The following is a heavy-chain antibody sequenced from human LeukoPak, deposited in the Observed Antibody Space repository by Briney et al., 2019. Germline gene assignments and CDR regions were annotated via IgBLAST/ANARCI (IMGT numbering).Heavy chain of an antibody. V-gene: IGHV3-48*03. J-gene: IGHJ5*02. CDR1: GFTFSSFE. CDR3: ARVPWFDP. Sequence: PGGSLRLSCAASGFTFSSFEMNWVRQAPGKGLEWVSYISDSGNTIFYADSVKGRFTISRDNSKNSLYLQMNSLGAEDTAVYYCARVPWFDPWGQGTLVTVSS. CDR2: ISDSGNTI.